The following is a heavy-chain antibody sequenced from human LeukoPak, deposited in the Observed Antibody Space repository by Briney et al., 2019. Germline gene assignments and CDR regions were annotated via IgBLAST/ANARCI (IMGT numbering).Heavy chain of an antibody. Sequence: GGSLRLSCAASGFTFSSYAMNWVRQAPGKGLECVSAISGGGGSTYYADSVKGRFTISRDNSKNTLYLQMNSLRVEDTAVYYCAKDPGDYGDYWGQGTLVTVSS. J-gene: IGHJ4*02. CDR3: AKDPGDYGDY. CDR2: ISGGGGST. V-gene: IGHV3-23*01. CDR1: GFTFSSYA.